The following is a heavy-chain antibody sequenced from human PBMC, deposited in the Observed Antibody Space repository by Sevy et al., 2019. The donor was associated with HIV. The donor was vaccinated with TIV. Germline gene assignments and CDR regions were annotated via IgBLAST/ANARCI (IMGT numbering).Heavy chain of an antibody. CDR2: INPNSGGT. CDR3: ARGSSSWDYYFDY. J-gene: IGHJ4*02. V-gene: IGHV1-2*04. CDR1: GYTFTGYY. Sequence: ASVKDSCKASGYTFTGYYMHWVRQAPGQGLEWMGWINPNSGGTNYAQKFQGWVTMTRDTSISTAYMELSRLRSDDTAVYYCARGSSSWDYYFDYWGQGTLVTVSS. D-gene: IGHD6-13*01.